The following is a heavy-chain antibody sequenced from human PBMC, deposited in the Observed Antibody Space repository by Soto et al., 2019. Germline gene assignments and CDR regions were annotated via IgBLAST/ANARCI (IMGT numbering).Heavy chain of an antibody. Sequence: GGSLRLSCAASGFTFSSYGMHWVRQAPGKGLEWVAVISYDGSNKYYADSVKGRFTISRDNSKNTLYLQMNSLRAEDTAVYYCAKDLPDFWSGYPQFFDYWGQGTLVTVSS. CDR1: GFTFSSYG. V-gene: IGHV3-30*18. D-gene: IGHD3-3*01. J-gene: IGHJ4*02. CDR3: AKDLPDFWSGYPQFFDY. CDR2: ISYDGSNK.